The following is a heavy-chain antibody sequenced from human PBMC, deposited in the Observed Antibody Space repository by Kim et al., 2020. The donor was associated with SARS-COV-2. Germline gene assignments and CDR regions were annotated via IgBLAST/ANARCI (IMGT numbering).Heavy chain of an antibody. J-gene: IGHJ5*02. D-gene: IGHD3-10*01. CDR3: ARGGGDMGDWFDP. V-gene: IGHV4-59*01. CDR1: GGSISSYY. Sequence: SETLSLTCTVSGGSISSYYWSWIRQPPGKGLEWIGYIYYSGSTNYNPSLKSRVTISVDTSKNQFSLKLSSVTAADTAVYYCARGGGDMGDWFDPWGQGTLVTVSS. CDR2: IYYSGST.